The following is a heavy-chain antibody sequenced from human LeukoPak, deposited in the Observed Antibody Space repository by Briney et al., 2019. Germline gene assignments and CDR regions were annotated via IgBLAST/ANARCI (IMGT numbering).Heavy chain of an antibody. CDR1: GFTFSSYA. CDR2: ISGSGGST. V-gene: IGHV3-23*01. Sequence: GGSLRLPCAASGFTFSSYAMSWVRQAPGKGLEWVSAISGSGGSTYYADSVKGRFTISRDNSKNTLYLQMNSLRAEDTAVYYCAKGAHYYYGSGSYRFDYWGQGTLVTVSS. J-gene: IGHJ4*02. D-gene: IGHD3-10*01. CDR3: AKGAHYYYGSGSYRFDY.